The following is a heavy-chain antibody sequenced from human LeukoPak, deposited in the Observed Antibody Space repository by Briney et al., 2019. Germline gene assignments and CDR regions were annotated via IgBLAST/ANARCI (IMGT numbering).Heavy chain of an antibody. V-gene: IGHV3-30*03. CDR1: GFTFSSCG. CDR3: ARPNTYYDFWSGLSAFDI. CDR2: ISYDGSNK. D-gene: IGHD3-3*01. Sequence: GGSLRLSCAASGFTFSSCGMHWVRQAPGKGLEWVAVISYDGSNKYYADSVKGRFTISRDNSKNTLYLQMNSLRAEDTAVYYCARPNTYYDFWSGLSAFDIWGQGTMVTVSS. J-gene: IGHJ3*02.